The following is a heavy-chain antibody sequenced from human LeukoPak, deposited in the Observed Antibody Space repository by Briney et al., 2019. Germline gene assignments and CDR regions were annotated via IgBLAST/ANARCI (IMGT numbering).Heavy chain of an antibody. Sequence: GGSLRLSCAASGFTFSDYYMSWLRQAPGKGLGGVSYISSSGSTIYYADSVKGRFTISRDNAKNSLYLQMNSLRAEDTAVYYCARGGYCSGGSCYHNYYYYYMDVWGKGTTVTISS. J-gene: IGHJ6*03. CDR2: ISSSGSTI. CDR1: GFTFSDYY. CDR3: ARGGYCSGGSCYHNYYYYYMDV. V-gene: IGHV3-11*04. D-gene: IGHD2-15*01.